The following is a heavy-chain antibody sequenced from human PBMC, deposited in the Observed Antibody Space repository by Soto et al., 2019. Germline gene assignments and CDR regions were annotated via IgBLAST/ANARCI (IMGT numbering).Heavy chain of an antibody. CDR2: ISGSGGST. CDR3: AKDPEVVVTAPDY. J-gene: IGHJ4*02. V-gene: IGHV3-23*01. CDR1: GFTFSSYA. D-gene: IGHD2-21*02. Sequence: GSLRLSCAASGFTFSSYAMNWVRQAPGKGLEWVSAISGSGGSTYYVDSVKGRFTISRDNSRNTLYLQMNSLRAEDTAVYYCAKDPEVVVTAPDYGGQGTLVTVSS.